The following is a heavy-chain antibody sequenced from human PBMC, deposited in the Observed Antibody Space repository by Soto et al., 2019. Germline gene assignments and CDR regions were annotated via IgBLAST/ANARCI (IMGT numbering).Heavy chain of an antibody. D-gene: IGHD3-10*01. CDR1: GGSISSSSYY. J-gene: IGHJ4*02. V-gene: IGHV4-39*01. CDR3: ARLRFGDPFYD. Sequence: SSETLSLTCTVSGGSISSSSYYWGWIRQPPGKGLEWIGSIYYSGSTYYNPSLKSRVTISVDTSKNQFSLKLSSVTAADTAVYYGARLRFGDPFYDWGKGTLVTVSS. CDR2: IYYSGST.